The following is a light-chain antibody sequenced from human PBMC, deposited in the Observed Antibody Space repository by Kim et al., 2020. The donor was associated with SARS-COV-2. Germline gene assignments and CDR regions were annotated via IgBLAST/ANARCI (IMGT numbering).Light chain of an antibody. CDR1: QDISNY. Sequence: ASIGDEVTSTCRASQDISNYLVWYQQKPGKVPKLLISRASTLQSGVPSRFSGSGSGTDFTLTVSSLQPEDVATYYCQKYDRAPLTFGGGTKVDIK. J-gene: IGKJ4*01. CDR3: QKYDRAPLT. CDR2: RAS. V-gene: IGKV1-27*01.